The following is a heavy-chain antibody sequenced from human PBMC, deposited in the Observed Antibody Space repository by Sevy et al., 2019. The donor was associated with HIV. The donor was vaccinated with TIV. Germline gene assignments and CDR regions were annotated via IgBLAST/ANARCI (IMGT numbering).Heavy chain of an antibody. CDR2: ISDDSRYI. Sequence: GGSLRLSCVASGFNFRTYSMNWVRQAPGKGVEWLSSISDDSRYIYYSHSVKGRFTISRANAKNLLFLQMNNLRVEDTAIYYCARDFTIFGVVSGIDYWGQGNLVTVSS. CDR1: GFNFRTYS. D-gene: IGHD3-3*01. V-gene: IGHV3-21*04. J-gene: IGHJ4*01. CDR3: ARDFTIFGVVSGIDY.